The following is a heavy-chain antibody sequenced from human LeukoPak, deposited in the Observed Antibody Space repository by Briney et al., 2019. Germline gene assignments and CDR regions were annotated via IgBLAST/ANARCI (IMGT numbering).Heavy chain of an antibody. V-gene: IGHV4-39*07. J-gene: IGHJ4*02. Sequence: SETLSLTCTVSGGSISSSSYYWGWIRQPPGKGLEWIGSIYYSGSTNYNPSLKSRVTISVDKSKNQFSLKLSSVTAADTAVYYCASDSSGYHYYFDYWGQGTLVTVSS. CDR3: ASDSSGYHYYFDY. D-gene: IGHD3-22*01. CDR2: IYYSGST. CDR1: GGSISSSSYY.